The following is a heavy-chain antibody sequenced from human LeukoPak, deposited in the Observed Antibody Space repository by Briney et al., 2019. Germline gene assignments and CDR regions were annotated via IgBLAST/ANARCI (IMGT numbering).Heavy chain of an antibody. CDR3: VRLRRIWNDVEMVDY. CDR2: ISSSGRTI. CDR1: GFTVSDYY. V-gene: IGHV3-11*01. D-gene: IGHD1-1*01. Sequence: GGSLRLSCAASGFTVSDYYMSWIRQAPGKGLEWVSYISSSGRTIYNADSVKGRFTISRDNANNSLYLQMNSLRAEDTAVYHCVRLRRIWNDVEMVDYWGQGTPVTVSS. J-gene: IGHJ4*02.